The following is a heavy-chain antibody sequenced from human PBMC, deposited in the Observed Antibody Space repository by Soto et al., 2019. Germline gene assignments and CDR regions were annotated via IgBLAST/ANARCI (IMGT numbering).Heavy chain of an antibody. V-gene: IGHV4-59*01. CDR1: GGSISSYY. CDR2: IYYSGST. J-gene: IGHJ4*02. D-gene: IGHD3-10*01. CDR3: ARSDRHYYGPGWAHFDY. Sequence: SETLSLTCTVSGGSISSYYWSWIRQPPGKGLEWIGYIYYSGSTNYNPSLKSRVTISVDTSKNQFSLKLSSVTAADTAVYYCARSDRHYYGPGWAHFDYWGQGTLVTVSS.